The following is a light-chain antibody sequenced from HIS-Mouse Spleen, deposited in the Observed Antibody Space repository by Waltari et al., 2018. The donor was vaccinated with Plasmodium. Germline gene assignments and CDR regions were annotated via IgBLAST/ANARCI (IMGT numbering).Light chain of an antibody. CDR3: CSYAGSSTFVV. J-gene: IGLJ2*01. CDR2: EGS. Sequence: QSALTQPASVSGSPGQSITISCTGTSSDVGSYNLVSCYQQHPGKAPQLMIYEGSKRPSGVSNRFSGSKSGNTASLTISGLQAEDEADYYCCSYAGSSTFVVFGGGTKLTVL. V-gene: IGLV2-23*03. CDR1: SSDVGSYNL.